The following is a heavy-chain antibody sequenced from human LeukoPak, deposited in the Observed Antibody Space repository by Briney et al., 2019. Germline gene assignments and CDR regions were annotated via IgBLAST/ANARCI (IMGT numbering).Heavy chain of an antibody. J-gene: IGHJ4*02. CDR3: ARVAQWLVTEGYFDY. CDR1: GYTFTSYG. Sequence: ASVKVSCKASGYTFTSYGISRVRQAPGQGLEWMGWINPNSGGTNYAQKFQGRVTMTRDTSISTAYMELSRLRSDDTAVYYCARVAQWLVTEGYFDYWGQGTLVTVSS. D-gene: IGHD6-19*01. CDR2: INPNSGGT. V-gene: IGHV1-2*02.